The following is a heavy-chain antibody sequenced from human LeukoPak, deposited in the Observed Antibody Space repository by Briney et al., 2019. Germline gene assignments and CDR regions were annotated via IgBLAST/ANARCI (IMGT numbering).Heavy chain of an antibody. V-gene: IGHV4-59*08. D-gene: IGHD4-11*01. CDR3: ARTYSNNYYYYMDV. Sequence: SETLSLTSTVSGGSISSYYWSWIRQPPRKGLEWIGYIYYSGSTNYNPSLKSRVTISVDTSKNQFSLKLSSVTAADTAVYYCARTYSNNYYYYMDVWGKGTTVTVSS. J-gene: IGHJ6*03. CDR2: IYYSGST. CDR1: GGSISSYY.